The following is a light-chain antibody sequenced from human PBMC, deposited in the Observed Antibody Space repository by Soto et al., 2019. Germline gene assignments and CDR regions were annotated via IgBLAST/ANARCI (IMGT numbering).Light chain of an antibody. J-gene: IGKJ2*01. CDR1: QSIATY. CDR2: ASS. CDR3: QQSFDTSPT. V-gene: IGKV1-39*01. Sequence: IQMTQSPSALSASVGDRVTITCRASQSIATYVNWYQQQPGKVPKFLIYASSILQSGVSSRFSGSGSGTEFTLTISSLQPKDFATYYCQQSFDTSPTFGQGTKVEIK.